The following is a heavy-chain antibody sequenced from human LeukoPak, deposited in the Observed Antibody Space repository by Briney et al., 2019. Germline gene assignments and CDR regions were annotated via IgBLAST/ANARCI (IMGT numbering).Heavy chain of an antibody. Sequence: GALRLSCAASGFTFSSYAMNWVRQAPGKGLEWVSSISSSSSYIYYADSVKGRFTISRDNAKNSLYLQMNSLRAEDTAVYYCARGYSSSPSKFDPWGQGTLVTVSS. CDR1: GFTFSSYA. CDR3: ARGYSSSPSKFDP. D-gene: IGHD6-13*01. CDR2: ISSSSSYI. V-gene: IGHV3-21*01. J-gene: IGHJ5*02.